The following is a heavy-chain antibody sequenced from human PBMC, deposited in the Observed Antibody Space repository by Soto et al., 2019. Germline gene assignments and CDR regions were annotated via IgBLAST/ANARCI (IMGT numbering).Heavy chain of an antibody. D-gene: IGHD1-1*01. V-gene: IGHV3-23*01. CDR2: IVGSGADR. CDR3: AKDAVYNDGVWLPDY. J-gene: IGHJ4*02. CDR1: GFTFSNPA. Sequence: EVQLLQSGGGLVQPGGSLRLSCAASGFTFSNPAMNWVRQAPGKGLEWVSTIVGSGADRYYADSVRGRFTISRDNSKNTLYLQMDSLRAEDTAVYYCAKDAVYNDGVWLPDYWGQGTLVTVSS.